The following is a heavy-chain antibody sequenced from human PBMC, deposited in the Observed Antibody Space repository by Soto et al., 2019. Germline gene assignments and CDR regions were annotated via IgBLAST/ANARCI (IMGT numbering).Heavy chain of an antibody. V-gene: IGHV1-18*01. D-gene: IGHD3-10*01. Sequence: GASVKVSCKASGDTFASFGFSWVRQAPGQGLEWLGWISAYNGNTHYAQKVRDRVTLTTDTSTNTAYMELRSLTSDDTAAYYCARDQESITDRILQYWVQGTRVTVSS. J-gene: IGHJ4*02. CDR1: GDTFASFG. CDR2: ISAYNGNT. CDR3: ARDQESITDRILQY.